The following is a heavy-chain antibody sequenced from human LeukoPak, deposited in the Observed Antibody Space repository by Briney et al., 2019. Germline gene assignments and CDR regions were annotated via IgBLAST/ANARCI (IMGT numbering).Heavy chain of an antibody. Sequence: SVKVSCRASGGTFSSYAISWVRQARGQGLEWMGGIIPIFGTANYAQKFQGRVTITTDESTSTAYMELSSLRSEDTAVYYCARGGAAAPFDPWGQGTLVTVSS. CDR3: ARGGAAAPFDP. CDR1: GGTFSSYA. D-gene: IGHD6-13*01. J-gene: IGHJ5*02. V-gene: IGHV1-69*05. CDR2: IIPIFGTA.